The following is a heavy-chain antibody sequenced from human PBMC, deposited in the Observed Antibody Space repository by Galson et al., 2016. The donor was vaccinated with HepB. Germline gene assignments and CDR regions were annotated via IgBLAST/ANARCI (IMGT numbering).Heavy chain of an antibody. CDR2: IYPGDSDT. V-gene: IGHV5-51*01. CDR3: ARRSQWVVDS. Sequence: SGAEVKKPGESLKLSCQGFDYSFTRYWVGWVRQMPGKGLEWIGIIYPGDSDTRYSPSFQGQVTISVDNSITTAYLQWSSLKASDTAMYYCARRSQWVVDSWGQGTLVTVSS. J-gene: IGHJ4*02. D-gene: IGHD6-19*01. CDR1: DYSFTRYW.